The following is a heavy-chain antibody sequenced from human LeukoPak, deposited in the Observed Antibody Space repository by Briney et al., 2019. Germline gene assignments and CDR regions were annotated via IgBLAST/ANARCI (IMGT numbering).Heavy chain of an antibody. J-gene: IGHJ4*02. CDR1: GFTFSSYG. V-gene: IGHV3-48*04. Sequence: GGTLRLSCEVSGFTFSSYGMNWVRQAPGKGLEWVSYISSSGSTIYYADSVKGRFTISRDNAKNSLYLQMNSLRAEDTAVYYCARASWVAAAGTKDYWGQGTLVTVSS. D-gene: IGHD6-13*01. CDR2: ISSSGSTI. CDR3: ARASWVAAAGTKDY.